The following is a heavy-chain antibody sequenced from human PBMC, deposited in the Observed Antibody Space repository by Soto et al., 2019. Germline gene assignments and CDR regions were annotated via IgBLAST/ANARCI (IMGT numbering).Heavy chain of an antibody. Sequence: GGSLRLSCAASGFTVSSNYMSWVRQAPGKGLEWVSVIYSGGSTYYADSVKGRFTISRDNSKNTLYLQMNSLRAEDTAVYYCARGCIAAAGTCPYYYHYVMDFRGQGTTVIVSS. CDR2: IYSGGST. J-gene: IGHJ6*02. CDR1: GFTVSSNY. CDR3: ARGCIAAAGTCPYYYHYVMDF. V-gene: IGHV3-66*01. D-gene: IGHD6-13*01.